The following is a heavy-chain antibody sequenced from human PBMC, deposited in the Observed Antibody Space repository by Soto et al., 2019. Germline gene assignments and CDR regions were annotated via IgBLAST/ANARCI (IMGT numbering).Heavy chain of an antibody. V-gene: IGHV3-74*01. CDR3: AKDKEPPPQIMDV. J-gene: IGHJ6*02. CDR2: ISSDGSST. Sequence: EVQLVESGGGLVQPGGSLRLSCAASGFTFSSDWMHWVRQAPGKGLVWVSRISSDGSSTSYADSVKGRFTISRDNAKNTLYLQMNSLRAEDTAVYYCAKDKEPPPQIMDVWAKGPRSPSP. CDR1: GFTFSSDW.